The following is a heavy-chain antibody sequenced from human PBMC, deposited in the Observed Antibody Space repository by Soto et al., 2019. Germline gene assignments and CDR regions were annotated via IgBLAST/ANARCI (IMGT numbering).Heavy chain of an antibody. Sequence: GASVKVSCKASGYTFTSYAMHWVRQAPGQRLEWMGWINADNGNTKYSQKLQGRVTMTTDTSTSTAYMELRSLRSDDTAVYYCASPLLGYSGYDENYYYGMDVWGQGTTVTVSS. V-gene: IGHV1-3*01. CDR3: ASPLLGYSGYDENYYYGMDV. CDR1: GYTFTSYA. D-gene: IGHD5-12*01. CDR2: INADNGNT. J-gene: IGHJ6*02.